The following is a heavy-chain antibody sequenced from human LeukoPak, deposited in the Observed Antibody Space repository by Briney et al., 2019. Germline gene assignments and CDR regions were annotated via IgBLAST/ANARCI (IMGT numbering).Heavy chain of an antibody. J-gene: IGHJ5*02. CDR3: ARARRWYCSGGSCSGFDP. D-gene: IGHD2-15*01. V-gene: IGHV1-18*01. Sequence: ASVKVSRKASGYTFTSYGISWVRQAPGQGLEWMGWISAYNGNTNYAQKLQGRVTMTTDTSTSTAYMELRSLRSDDTAVYYCARARRWYCSGGSCSGFDPWGQGTLVTVSS. CDR1: GYTFTSYG. CDR2: ISAYNGNT.